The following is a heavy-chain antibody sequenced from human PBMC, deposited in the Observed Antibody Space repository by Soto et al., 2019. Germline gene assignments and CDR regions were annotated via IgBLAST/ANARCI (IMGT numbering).Heavy chain of an antibody. V-gene: IGHV1-69*01. CDR3: AGCCSGGSGDWYFDL. CDR2: IIPIFGTA. J-gene: IGHJ2*01. CDR1: GGTFSSYA. Sequence: QVQLVQSGAEVKKPGSSVKVSCKASGGTFSSYAISWVRQAPGHGLEWMGGIIPIFGTANCAQKFQGRVTITGDESTSTAYMELSSLRSEDTAVYYCAGCCSGGSGDWYFDLWGRGTLVTVSS. D-gene: IGHD2-15*01.